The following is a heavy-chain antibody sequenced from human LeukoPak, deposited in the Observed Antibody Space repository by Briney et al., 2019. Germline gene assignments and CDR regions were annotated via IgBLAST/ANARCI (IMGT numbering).Heavy chain of an antibody. V-gene: IGHV3-23*01. D-gene: IGHD3-22*01. CDR2: ISGSGGST. CDR1: GSTFSSYA. Sequence: GGSLRLSCAASGSTFSSYAMSWVRQAPGKGLEWVSAISGSGGSTYYADSVKGRFTISRDNSKNTLYLQMNSLRAEDTAVYYCAKTSHSSGYYYCIDYWGQGTLVTVSS. CDR3: AKTSHSSGYYYCIDY. J-gene: IGHJ4*02.